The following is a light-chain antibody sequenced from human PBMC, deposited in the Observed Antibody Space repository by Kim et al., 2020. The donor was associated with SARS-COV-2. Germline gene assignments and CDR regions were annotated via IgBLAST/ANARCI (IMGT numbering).Light chain of an antibody. V-gene: IGKV4-1*01. CDR3: KQYYSTTPS. J-gene: IGKJ2*03. Sequence: DIVMTQSPDSLAVSLGERATLNFKSSQTVLYNSNNKIYLGWYQQKSGQAHKLLIYWASIRESGVSDRFSGSGYETDFTLTISSLQAEDVEVYYCKQYYSTTPSFGQRTKLEI. CDR1: QTVLYNSNNKIY. CDR2: WAS.